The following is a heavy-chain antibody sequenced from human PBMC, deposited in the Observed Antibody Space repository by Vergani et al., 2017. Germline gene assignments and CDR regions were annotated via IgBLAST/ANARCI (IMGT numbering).Heavy chain of an antibody. CDR3: ARDRDYCGYMDV. J-gene: IGHJ6*03. CDR2: ISYDGSNK. Sequence: QVQLVESGGGVVQPGRSLRLSCAASGFTFSSYALHWVRQAPGKGLEWVAVISYDGSNKYYADSVTGRFTISRDNSKNKLYLQMNSLGAEDTAVYYCARDRDYCGYMDVWGKGTTVTVSS. V-gene: IGHV3-30-3*01. D-gene: IGHD3-10*01. CDR1: GFTFSSYA.